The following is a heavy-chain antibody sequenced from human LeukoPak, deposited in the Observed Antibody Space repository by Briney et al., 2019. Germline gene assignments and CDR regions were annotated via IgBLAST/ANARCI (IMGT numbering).Heavy chain of an antibody. J-gene: IGHJ4*02. Sequence: PGRSLRLSCAASGFTFDDYAMHWVRQAPGKGLEWVSGISWNSGSIGYADSVKGRFTISRDNAKNSLYLQMNSLRAEDTALYYCAKDKDYDSSGYYFDYWGQGTLVTVSS. D-gene: IGHD3-22*01. CDR1: GFTFDDYA. V-gene: IGHV3-9*01. CDR2: ISWNSGSI. CDR3: AKDKDYDSSGYYFDY.